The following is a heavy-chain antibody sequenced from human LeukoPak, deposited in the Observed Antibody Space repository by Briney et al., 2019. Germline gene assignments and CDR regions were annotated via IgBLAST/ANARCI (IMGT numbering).Heavy chain of an antibody. CDR2: INPNSGGT. J-gene: IGHJ5*02. D-gene: IGHD1-26*01. V-gene: IGHV1-2*02. CDR3: ARDRESYVGTNWFDP. Sequence: ASVKVPCKASGYTFTGYYMHWVRQAPGQGLEWMGWINPNSGGTNYAQKFQGRVTMTRDTSISTAYMELSRLRSDDTAVYYCARDRESYVGTNWFDPWGQGTLVTVSS. CDR1: GYTFTGYY.